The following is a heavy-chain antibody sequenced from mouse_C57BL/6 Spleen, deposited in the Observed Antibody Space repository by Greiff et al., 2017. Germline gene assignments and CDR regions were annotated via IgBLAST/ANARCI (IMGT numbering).Heavy chain of an antibody. CDR2: INPSTGGT. D-gene: IGHD2-12*01. V-gene: IGHV1-42*01. CDR1: GYSFTGYY. CDR3: AEAYYKPRGMDY. J-gene: IGHJ4*01. Sequence: EVQLLQSGPELVKPGASVKISCKASGYSFTGYYMNWVQQSPEKSLEWIGEINPSTGGTTYNQKFKAKATLTVDKSSSTDYMQLKRLTSEDSAVYYCAEAYYKPRGMDYWGQGTSVTVSA.